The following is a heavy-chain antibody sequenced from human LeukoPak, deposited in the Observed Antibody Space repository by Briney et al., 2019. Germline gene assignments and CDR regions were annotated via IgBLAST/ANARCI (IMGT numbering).Heavy chain of an antibody. D-gene: IGHD3-10*01. Sequence: EASVKVSCKASGYTFTGYYMHWVRQALGQGLEWMGWISAYNGNTNYAQKLQGRVTMTTDTSTSTAYMELRSLRSDDTAVYYCARGRPPMVRGVLRSYCGMDVWGQGTTVTVSS. J-gene: IGHJ6*02. CDR2: ISAYNGNT. CDR3: ARGRPPMVRGVLRSYCGMDV. CDR1: GYTFTGYY. V-gene: IGHV1-18*04.